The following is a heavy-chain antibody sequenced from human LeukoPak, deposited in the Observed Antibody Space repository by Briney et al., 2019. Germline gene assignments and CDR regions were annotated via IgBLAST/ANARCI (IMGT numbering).Heavy chain of an antibody. CDR2: ISYDGSNK. CDR3: AKDRYGYNSYYFDY. D-gene: IGHD5-24*01. CDR1: GFTFSSYA. V-gene: IGHV3-30*04. Sequence: PGGSLRLSCAASGFTFSSYAMHRVRQAPGKGLEWVAVISYDGSNKYYADSVKGRFTISRDNSKNTLYLQMNSLRAEDTAIYYCAKDRYGYNSYYFDYWGQGTLVTVSS. J-gene: IGHJ4*02.